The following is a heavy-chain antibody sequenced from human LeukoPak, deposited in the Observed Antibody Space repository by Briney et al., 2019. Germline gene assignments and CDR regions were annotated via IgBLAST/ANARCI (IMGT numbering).Heavy chain of an antibody. V-gene: IGHV3-23*01. Sequence: GGSLRLSCAASGFAFSTFGMSWVRQAPGKGLDWVSGLSHDGDTTYYADSVKGRFTISRDNSKNTLYLQMNSLETEDTAVYCTRRGDKHYDSSGGDFWGQGTLVTVSS. CDR1: GFAFSTFG. CDR2: LSHDGDTT. D-gene: IGHD3-22*01. CDR3: RRGDKHYDSSGGDF. J-gene: IGHJ4*02.